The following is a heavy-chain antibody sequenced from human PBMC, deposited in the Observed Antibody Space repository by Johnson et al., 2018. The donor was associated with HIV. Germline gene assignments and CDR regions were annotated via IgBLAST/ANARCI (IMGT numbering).Heavy chain of an antibody. J-gene: IGHJ3*02. Sequence: QVQLVESGGGVVQPGRSLRLSCAASGFTFSSYAMHWVRQAPAKGLQWVAVISYDGSDKDYADSVKGRFTISRDNSRNTLDLRMDSLRVEDTAVYYCASAWCELDDAFDIWGQGTMVTVSS. CDR2: ISYDGSDK. D-gene: IGHD1-26*01. CDR1: GFTFSSYA. CDR3: ASAWCELDDAFDI. V-gene: IGHV3-30*04.